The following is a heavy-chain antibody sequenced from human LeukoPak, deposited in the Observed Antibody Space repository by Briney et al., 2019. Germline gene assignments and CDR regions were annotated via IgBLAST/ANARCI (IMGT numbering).Heavy chain of an antibody. CDR1: GYTLTELS. J-gene: IGHJ5*02. D-gene: IGHD3-22*01. Sequence: ASVKVSCKVSGYTLTELSMHWVRQAPGKGLEWMGGFDPEDGETIYAQKFQGRVTMTEDTSTDTAYMELSSLRSEDTAVYYRATHYYDSSGHPGEDWFDPWGQGTLVTVSS. V-gene: IGHV1-24*01. CDR2: FDPEDGET. CDR3: ATHYYDSSGHPGEDWFDP.